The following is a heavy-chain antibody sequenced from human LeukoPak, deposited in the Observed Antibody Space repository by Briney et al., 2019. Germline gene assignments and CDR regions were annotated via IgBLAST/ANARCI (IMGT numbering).Heavy chain of an antibody. J-gene: IGHJ3*02. V-gene: IGHV4-59*01. D-gene: IGHD3-22*01. CDR2: IYYSGST. CDR3: ARRRDYYDSRGYYAFDI. CDR1: GGSISSDY. Sequence: SETLSLTCNVSGGSISSDYWTWIRQPPGRGLEWIGNIYYSGSTNYNPSLKSRVTISVDTSKNQFSLKLNSATAADTAVYYCARRRDYYDSRGYYAFDIWGHGTMVTVSS.